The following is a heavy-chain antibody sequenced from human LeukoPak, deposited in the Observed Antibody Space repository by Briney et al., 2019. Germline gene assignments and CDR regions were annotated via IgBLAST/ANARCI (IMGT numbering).Heavy chain of an antibody. Sequence: GGSLRLSCVASAFTIRDYWMSRVRQTPGKGLEWVANVKQDGSEKFYVGSVKGRFSISRDNVKNALYLQMNSLRVEDTGVYYCVRGAYYAAYWGQGTLVTVSS. CDR1: AFTIRDYW. J-gene: IGHJ4*02. CDR2: VKQDGSEK. V-gene: IGHV3-7*01. CDR3: VRGAYYAAY. D-gene: IGHD2/OR15-2a*01.